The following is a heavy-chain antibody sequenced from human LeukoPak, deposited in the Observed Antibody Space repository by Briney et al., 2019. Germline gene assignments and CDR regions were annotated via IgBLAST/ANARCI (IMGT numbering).Heavy chain of an antibody. Sequence: GRSLRLSCAASGFTVSNNYMSWVRQAPGKGLEWVSVIYSSGSTYYADSVKGRFTISRDNSKNTLYLQMNSLRAEDTAVYYCARGGSGWGHFDYWGQGTLVTVSS. D-gene: IGHD7-27*01. V-gene: IGHV3-66*01. J-gene: IGHJ4*02. CDR3: ARGGSGWGHFDY. CDR1: GFTVSNNY. CDR2: IYSSGST.